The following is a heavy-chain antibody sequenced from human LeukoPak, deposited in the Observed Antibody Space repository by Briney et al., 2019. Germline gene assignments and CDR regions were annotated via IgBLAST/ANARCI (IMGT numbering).Heavy chain of an antibody. D-gene: IGHD6-6*01. CDR2: IYSGGST. Sequence: GGSLRLSCAASGFTVSSNYMSWVRQAPGKGLEWVSVIYSGGSTYYADSVKGRFTISRDNSKNTLYLQMNSLRAEDTAVYYCASITPSSKPHYYYYGMDVWGQGTTVTVSS. V-gene: IGHV3-66*01. J-gene: IGHJ6*02. CDR1: GFTVSSNY. CDR3: ASITPSSKPHYYYYGMDV.